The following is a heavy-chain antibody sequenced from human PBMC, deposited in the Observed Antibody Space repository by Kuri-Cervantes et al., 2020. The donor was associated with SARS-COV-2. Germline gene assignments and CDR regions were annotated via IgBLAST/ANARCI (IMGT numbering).Heavy chain of an antibody. CDR3: ARGEPGPFQH. CDR2: IKQDESEK. D-gene: IGHD1-14*01. V-gene: IGHV3-7*01. CDR1: GFTFGDYA. Sequence: GESLKISCTASGFTFGDYAMSWVRQAPGKGLEWVANIKQDESEKYYVDSVKGRFTISRDNAKNSLYLQMNSLRAEDTAVYYCARGEPGPFQHWGQGTLVTVSS. J-gene: IGHJ1*01.